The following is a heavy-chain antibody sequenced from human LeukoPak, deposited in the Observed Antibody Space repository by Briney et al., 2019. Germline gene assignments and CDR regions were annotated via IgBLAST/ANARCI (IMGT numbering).Heavy chain of an antibody. Sequence: SVKVSCKASGGTFSSYAISWVRQAPGQGLEWMGRIIPILGIANYAQKFQGRVTITADKSTSTAYMELSSPRSEDTAVYYCARDDWVAAAGTSGYGMDVWGQGTTVTVSS. V-gene: IGHV1-69*04. D-gene: IGHD6-13*01. CDR2: IIPILGIA. J-gene: IGHJ6*02. CDR3: ARDDWVAAAGTSGYGMDV. CDR1: GGTFSSYA.